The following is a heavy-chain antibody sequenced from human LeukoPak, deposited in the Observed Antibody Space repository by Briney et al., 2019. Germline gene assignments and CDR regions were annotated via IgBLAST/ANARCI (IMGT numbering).Heavy chain of an antibody. Sequence: PGGSLRLSCVASGFIVSGNYMNWVRQAPGKGLEWVSTIYSSGTPYYADSVKGRFIISRDKSKNTLFLQMNSLRAEDTAVYYCARAPVVVGPGVFFESWGQGTLVTVSA. CDR3: ARAPVVVGPGVFFES. D-gene: IGHD2-21*01. J-gene: IGHJ4*02. V-gene: IGHV3-53*01. CDR1: GFIVSGNY. CDR2: IYSSGTP.